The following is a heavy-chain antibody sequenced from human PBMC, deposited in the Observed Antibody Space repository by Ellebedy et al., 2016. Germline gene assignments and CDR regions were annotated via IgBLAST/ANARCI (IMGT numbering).Heavy chain of an antibody. V-gene: IGHV4-34*01. D-gene: IGHD3-10*01. CDR3: ARGRTYYYGSGSHVYNWFDP. Sequence: SETLSLTCAVYGGSFSGYYWSWIRQPPGKGLEWIGEINHSGSTNYNPSLKSRVTISVDTSKNQFSLKLSSVTAADTAVYYCARGRTYYYGSGSHVYNWFDPWGQGTLVTVSS. CDR1: GGSFSGYY. CDR2: INHSGST. J-gene: IGHJ5*02.